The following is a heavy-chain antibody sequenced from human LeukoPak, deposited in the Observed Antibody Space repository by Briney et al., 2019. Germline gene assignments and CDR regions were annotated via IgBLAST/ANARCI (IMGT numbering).Heavy chain of an antibody. V-gene: IGHV3-23*01. D-gene: IGHD1-26*01. J-gene: IGHJ4*02. CDR2: IDFSDDGAS. Sequence: GGSLRLSCAGSGFRFSGYVMSWVRQAPGKGLEYVSSIDFSDDGASYYADSVKGRFTISRDNTKNTLFLQMNSLRVEDTAFYYCARVDSGNYDYWGQGTLLTVSS. CDR1: GFRFSGYV. CDR3: ARVDSGNYDY.